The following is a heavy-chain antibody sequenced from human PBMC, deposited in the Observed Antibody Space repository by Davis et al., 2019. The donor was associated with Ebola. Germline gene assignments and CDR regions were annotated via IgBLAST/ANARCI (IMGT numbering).Heavy chain of an antibody. V-gene: IGHV3-7*01. CDR3: ARDPGSSWYFMDV. Sequence: GGSLRLSCAASRFTFSSYWMTWVRQAPGKGLEWVANINQDGSEKYYVDSVKGRFTISRDNAKNSLYLQMNSLRAEDTAVYYCARDPGSSWYFMDVWGKGTTVAVSS. CDR2: INQDGSEK. D-gene: IGHD6-13*01. CDR1: RFTFSSYW. J-gene: IGHJ6*04.